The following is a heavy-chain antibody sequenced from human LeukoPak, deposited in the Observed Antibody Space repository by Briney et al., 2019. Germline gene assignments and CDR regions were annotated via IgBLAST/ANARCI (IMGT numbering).Heavy chain of an antibody. V-gene: IGHV3-23*01. Sequence: GGSLRLSCAASGFTFSSYAMSWVRQAPGKGLEWVSAISASGGTTYYAASVRGRFTISRDNSKNTLYLQMNSLRPEDTGVYYCAKDPQDFYGSSGYRPERYWGQGTLVTVSS. J-gene: IGHJ4*02. CDR2: ISASGGTT. CDR1: GFTFSSYA. D-gene: IGHD3-22*01. CDR3: AKDPQDFYGSSGYRPERY.